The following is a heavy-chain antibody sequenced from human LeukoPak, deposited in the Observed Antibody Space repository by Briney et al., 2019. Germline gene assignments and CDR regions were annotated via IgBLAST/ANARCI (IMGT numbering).Heavy chain of an antibody. D-gene: IGHD3-22*01. CDR3: ARAYDSIAFDI. J-gene: IGHJ3*02. CDR1: GGSFSGYY. CDR2: IYYSGST. Sequence: SETLSLTCAVYGGSFSGYYWSWIRQPPGKGLEWIGYIYYSGSTYYNPSLKSRVTISVDTSKNQFSLKLSSVTAADTAVYYCARAYDSIAFDIWGQGTMVTVSS. V-gene: IGHV4-34*09.